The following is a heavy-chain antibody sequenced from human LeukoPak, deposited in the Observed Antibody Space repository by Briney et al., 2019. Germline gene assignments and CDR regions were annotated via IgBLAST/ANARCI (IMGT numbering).Heavy chain of an antibody. J-gene: IGHJ3*02. CDR3: ARGSTPYIVVVPAARGAFDI. D-gene: IGHD2-2*01. CDR2: IIPIFGTA. Sequence: SVKVSCKASGYTFTGYYMHWVRQAPGQGLEWMGGIIPIFGTANYAQKFQGRVTITADESTSTAYMELSSLRSEDTAVYYCARGSTPYIVVVPAARGAFDIWGQGTMVTVSS. V-gene: IGHV1-69*13. CDR1: GYTFTGYY.